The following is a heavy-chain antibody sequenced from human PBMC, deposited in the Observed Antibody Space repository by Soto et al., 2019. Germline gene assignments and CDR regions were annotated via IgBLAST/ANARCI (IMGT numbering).Heavy chain of an antibody. Sequence: SETLSLTCTVSGGSISSGGYYWSWIRQHPGKGLEWIGYIYYSGNTYYNPSLKSRVTISVDTSKNQFSLKVSSVTAADTAVYYCARHGLTAYMVYYFAFWGQGTLVTVS. CDR1: GGSISSGGYY. CDR3: ARHGLTAYMVYYFAF. CDR2: IYYSGNT. D-gene: IGHD3-16*01. V-gene: IGHV4-31*03. J-gene: IGHJ4*02.